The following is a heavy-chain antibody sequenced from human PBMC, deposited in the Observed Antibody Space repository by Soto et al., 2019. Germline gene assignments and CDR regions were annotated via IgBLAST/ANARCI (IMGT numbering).Heavy chain of an antibody. CDR3: ASGPSGDKVDY. CDR2: IYNGVRP. V-gene: IGHV4-30-4*01. D-gene: IGHD7-27*01. Sequence: QVQLQESGQGLVKPSQTLSLTCTVSGGSISNGYYSWSWIRQSPGKGLEWIGHIYNGVRPYNNPSLNGRLTISIDTSKNQFALNLSSVTAADTAVYYCASGPSGDKVDYWGQGTLVTVSS. J-gene: IGHJ4*02. CDR1: GGSISNGYYS.